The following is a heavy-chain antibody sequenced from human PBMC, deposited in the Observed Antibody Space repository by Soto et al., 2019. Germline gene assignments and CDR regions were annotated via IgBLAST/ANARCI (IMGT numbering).Heavy chain of an antibody. Sequence: QVQMVQSGAEVKKPGTSVKVSCKASGYAFINYAVTWVRQAPGEGLEWMGWISPSNDNSYSTQKFQDRGTMSTETSSNKAYMELRRLTSDDTAVYSCSREGGNTGTSDYWGQGTLVTVSS. CDR1: GYAFINYA. CDR2: ISPSNDNS. CDR3: SREGGNTGTSDY. J-gene: IGHJ4*02. D-gene: IGHD1-7*01. V-gene: IGHV1-18*01.